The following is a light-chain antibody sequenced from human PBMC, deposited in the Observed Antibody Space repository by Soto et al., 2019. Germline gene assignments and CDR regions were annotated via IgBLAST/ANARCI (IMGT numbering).Light chain of an antibody. CDR1: SSDVGGYNY. CDR2: DVS. CDR3: CSYTTSNTRQIV. V-gene: IGLV2-14*03. Sequence: QSVLTQPASVPGSPGQSITISCTGTSSDVGGYNYVSWYQQHPGKAPKFMIYDVSSRPSGVSNRFSGSKSGNTASLTISGLQAEDEADYYCCSYTTSNTRQIVFGTRTKVTVL. J-gene: IGLJ1*01.